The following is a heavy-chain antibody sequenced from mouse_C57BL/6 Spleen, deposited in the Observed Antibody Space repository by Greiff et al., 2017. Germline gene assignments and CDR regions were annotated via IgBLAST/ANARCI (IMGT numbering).Heavy chain of an antibody. CDR3: ARYHYYGSSYWYFDV. D-gene: IGHD1-1*01. CDR2: IRNKANGYTT. CDR1: GFTFTDYY. J-gene: IGHJ1*03. V-gene: IGHV7-3*01. Sequence: EVKLVESGGGLVQPGGSLSLSCAASGFTFTDYYMSWVRQPPGKALEWLGFIRNKANGYTTEYSASVKGRITISRDNSQSILYLQMNALRAEDSATYYCARYHYYGSSYWYFDVWGTGTTVTVSS.